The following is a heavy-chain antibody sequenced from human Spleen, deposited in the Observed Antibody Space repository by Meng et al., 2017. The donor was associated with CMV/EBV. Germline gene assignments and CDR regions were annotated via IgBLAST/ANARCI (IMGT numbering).Heavy chain of an antibody. Sequence: CDISGDSGSSNSGVWNWIRQSPSRGLEWLGRTYYRSKWYYNYAVSVKSRITINPDTSNNQFSLHLKSVIPEDTAVYYCARGDGWFDPWGQGSLVTVSS. J-gene: IGHJ5*02. CDR3: ARGDGWFDP. CDR1: GDSGSSNSGV. D-gene: IGHD5-24*01. V-gene: IGHV6-1*01. CDR2: TYYRSKWYY.